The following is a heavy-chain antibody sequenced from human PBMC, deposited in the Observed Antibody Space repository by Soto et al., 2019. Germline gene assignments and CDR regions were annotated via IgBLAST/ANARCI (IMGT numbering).Heavy chain of an antibody. CDR3: AKGAGSVGVAALGRNGLDV. J-gene: IGHJ6*02. D-gene: IGHD2-15*01. Sequence: EVQLLESGGGLVQPGGSLRLSCAASAFTFSTYAMTWVRQAPGKGLEWVSGISGSGGSTYYADSVKGRFTISRDNSKNTLYLQMNCLRAEDAAVYYCAKGAGSVGVAALGRNGLDVWGQGTTVTVSS. V-gene: IGHV3-23*01. CDR1: AFTFSTYA. CDR2: ISGSGGST.